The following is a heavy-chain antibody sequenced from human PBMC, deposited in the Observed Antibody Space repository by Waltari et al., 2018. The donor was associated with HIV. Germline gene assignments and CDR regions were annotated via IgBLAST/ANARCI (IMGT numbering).Heavy chain of an antibody. Sequence: VESGGGLVQPGGSLRLSCAVSGFTFSDFWMPWVRQAPGKDLEWLANIKQDGNKIYYADSVKCRFGVSRYNTKKLLFLHMSGLTGGDTGTYYCARSSSGRCEYWGQGTVVTVSS. CDR2: IKQDGNKI. CDR3: ARSSSGRCEY. D-gene: IGHD5-12*01. J-gene: IGHJ4*02. V-gene: IGHV3-7*01. CDR1: GFTFSDFW.